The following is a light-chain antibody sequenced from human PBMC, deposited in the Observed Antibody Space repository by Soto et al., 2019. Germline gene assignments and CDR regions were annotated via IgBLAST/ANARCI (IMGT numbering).Light chain of an antibody. CDR1: QSVSSN. V-gene: IGKV3-15*01. Sequence: EIVMTQSPATLSVSPGERATLSCRASQSVSSNLAWYQQKPGQAPRLLIYGASTRATGIPARFSGSGSGTKFTLPISTLRFKNFPVYYCQQKKNWPPPPFGGGTKV. CDR3: QQKKNWPPPP. CDR2: GAS. J-gene: IGKJ4*01.